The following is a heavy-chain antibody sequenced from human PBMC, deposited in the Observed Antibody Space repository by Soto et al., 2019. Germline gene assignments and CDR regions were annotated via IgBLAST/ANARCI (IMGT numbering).Heavy chain of an antibody. V-gene: IGHV1-69*12. Sequence: QVQLVQSGAEVKKPGSSVKVSCKASGGTFSSYAISWVRQAPGQELEWMGGIIPIFGTANYAQKFQGRVTITEDESTSTVYMELSSMRSEDTAVYYCAGVRVLMVYAIHEPFDYWGQGTLVTVSS. D-gene: IGHD2-8*01. J-gene: IGHJ4*02. CDR3: AGVRVLMVYAIHEPFDY. CDR1: GGTFSSYA. CDR2: IIPIFGTA.